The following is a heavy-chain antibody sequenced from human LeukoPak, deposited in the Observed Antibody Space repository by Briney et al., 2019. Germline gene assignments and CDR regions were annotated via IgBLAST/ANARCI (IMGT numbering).Heavy chain of an antibody. J-gene: IGHJ6*03. Sequence: PGGSLRLSCAASGFTFSSYEMNWVRQAPGKGLEWVSYISSSGSTIYYADSVKGRFTISRDNAKNSLYLQMNSLRAEDTAVYYCARVPHHYYYMDVWGKGTTVTISS. CDR3: ARVPHHYYYMDV. CDR1: GFTFSSYE. CDR2: ISSSGSTI. V-gene: IGHV3-48*03.